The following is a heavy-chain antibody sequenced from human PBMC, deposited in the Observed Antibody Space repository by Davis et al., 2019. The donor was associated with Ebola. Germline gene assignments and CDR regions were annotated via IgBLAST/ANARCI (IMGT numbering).Heavy chain of an antibody. CDR2: ISSRSSYI. Sequence: PGGSLRLSCVASGFTFSNYAMSWVRQAPGKGLEWVSSISSRSSYIYYADSVKGRFTISRDNAKHSLYLQMNSLRAEDTAVYYCARSESTYYDFWSGYSYTNFFDYWGQGTLVTVSS. D-gene: IGHD3-3*01. CDR1: GFTFSNYA. V-gene: IGHV3-21*01. CDR3: ARSESTYYDFWSGYSYTNFFDY. J-gene: IGHJ4*02.